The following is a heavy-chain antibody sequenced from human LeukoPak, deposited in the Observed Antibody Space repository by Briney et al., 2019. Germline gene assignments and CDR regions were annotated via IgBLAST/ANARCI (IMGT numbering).Heavy chain of an antibody. CDR3: ARGGAGMNDYYYYGMDV. CDR1: GGTFSSYA. V-gene: IGHV1-18*01. D-gene: IGHD6-19*01. J-gene: IGHJ6*02. Sequence: ASVKVSCKASGGTFSSYAISWVRQAPGQGLEWMGWISAYNGNTNYAQKLQGRVTMTTDTSTSTAYMELRSLGSEDTAVYYCARGGAGMNDYYYYGMDVWGQGTTVTVSS. CDR2: ISAYNGNT.